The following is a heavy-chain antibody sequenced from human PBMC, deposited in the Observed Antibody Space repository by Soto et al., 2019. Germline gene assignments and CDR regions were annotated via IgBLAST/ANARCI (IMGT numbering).Heavy chain of an antibody. V-gene: IGHV3-23*01. J-gene: IGHJ4*02. CDR1: GFNFYAYA. Sequence: EVQLLESGGGLVQPGGSLRLSCAASGFNFYAYAMTWVRQAPGKGLEWVSAVTDTGGTAYYADSVKGRFTISRDNSKSTLYLQMNSLRAEDTAVYYCAKLDYYDSSGYRIAPDYWGQGTLVTVSS. CDR3: AKLDYYDSSGYRIAPDY. CDR2: VTDTGGTA. D-gene: IGHD3-22*01.